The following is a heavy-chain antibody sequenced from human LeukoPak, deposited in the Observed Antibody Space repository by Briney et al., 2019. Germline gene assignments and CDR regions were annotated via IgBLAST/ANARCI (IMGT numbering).Heavy chain of an antibody. Sequence: GGSLRLSCAASGFTFTDHWMHWVRQAPGKGIEWLSRIYNDGGRTSYADSVKGRFTISRDNGKNTLFLQLNSLRAEDTAVYHCARGSSGWYVGYWGQGTLVTVSS. CDR1: GFTFTDHW. CDR3: ARGSSGWYVGY. CDR2: IYNDGGRT. J-gene: IGHJ4*02. V-gene: IGHV3-74*01. D-gene: IGHD6-19*01.